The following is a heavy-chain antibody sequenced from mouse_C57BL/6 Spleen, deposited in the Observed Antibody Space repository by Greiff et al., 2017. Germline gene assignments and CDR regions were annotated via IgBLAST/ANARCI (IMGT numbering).Heavy chain of an antibody. Sequence: EVQGVESGGGLVQPGGSLSLSCAASGFTFTDYYMSWVRQTPGKALEWLGFIRNKANGSNTEYSAYVKGRFTLSRDNSQSILYLQMNALRAEDSATYYCARSTTGPWVAYWGQGTLVTVSA. V-gene: IGHV7-3*01. CDR3: ARSTTGPWVAY. D-gene: IGHD4-1*02. CDR1: GFTFTDYY. CDR2: IRNKANGSNT. J-gene: IGHJ3*01.